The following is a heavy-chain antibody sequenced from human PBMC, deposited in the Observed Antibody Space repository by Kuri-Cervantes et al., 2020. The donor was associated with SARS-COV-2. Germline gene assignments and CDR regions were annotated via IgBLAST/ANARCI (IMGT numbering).Heavy chain of an antibody. CDR1: GYTFTGYY. J-gene: IGHJ6*02. CDR3: ARASVRGIVIWCHYYGMDV. CDR2: INPNSGGT. D-gene: IGHD4/OR15-4a*01. V-gene: IGHV1-2*04. Sequence: ASVKVSCKASGYTFTGYYMHWVRQAPGQGLEWMGWINPNSGGTNYAQKFQGWVTMTRDTSISTAYMELSRLISDDTAVYYCARASVRGIVIWCHYYGMDVWGQGTMVTVSS.